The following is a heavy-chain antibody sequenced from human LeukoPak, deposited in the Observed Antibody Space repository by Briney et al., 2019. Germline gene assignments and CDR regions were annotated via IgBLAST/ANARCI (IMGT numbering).Heavy chain of an antibody. CDR1: GASISSRSHY. V-gene: IGHV4-39*07. CDR2: IYYSGTT. D-gene: IGHD4/OR15-4a*01. J-gene: IGHJ4*02. CDR3: AAAPNYRYFDY. Sequence: SETLSLTCTVSGASISSRSHYWAWIRQSPGKGLEWIGTIYYSGTTYYNPSLKSRVTVSVDTSKNQFSLKLTSVTAADTAVYYCAAAPNYRYFDYWGQGTLVTVSS.